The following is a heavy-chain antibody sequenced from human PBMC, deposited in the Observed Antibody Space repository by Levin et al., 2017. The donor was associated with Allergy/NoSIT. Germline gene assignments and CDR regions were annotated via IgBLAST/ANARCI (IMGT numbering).Heavy chain of an antibody. CDR3: VPGIAVTGSPTDY. D-gene: IGHD6-19*01. V-gene: IGHV3-23*01. CDR2: IRGSASKT. Sequence: GGSLRLSCAASGFTFSSYDMTWVRQAPGKGLEWVSAIRGSASKTFYADSVKGRFTISRDNSKNTVSPQMNSLRAEDTAIYYCVPGIAVTGSPTDYWGQGTLVTVSS. J-gene: IGHJ4*02. CDR1: GFTFSSYD.